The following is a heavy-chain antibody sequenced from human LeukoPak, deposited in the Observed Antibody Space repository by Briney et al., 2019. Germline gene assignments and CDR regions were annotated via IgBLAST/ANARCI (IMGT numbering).Heavy chain of an antibody. Sequence: AGGSLRLSCAASGFTFSSYGMSWVRQAPGKGLEWVSAISGSGGSTYYADSVKGRFTISRGNSKNTLYLQMNSLRAEDTAVYYCAKDGSGYSSGGYWGQGTLVTVSS. CDR2: ISGSGGST. CDR3: AKDGSGYSSGGY. V-gene: IGHV3-23*01. D-gene: IGHD3-3*01. J-gene: IGHJ4*02. CDR1: GFTFSSYG.